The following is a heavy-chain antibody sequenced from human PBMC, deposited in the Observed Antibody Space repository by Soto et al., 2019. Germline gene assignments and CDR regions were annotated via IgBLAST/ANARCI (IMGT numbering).Heavy chain of an antibody. CDR2: ISAYHGNT. CDR1: VYTFTSYG. CDR3: ARDLGEDFDYLPAY. V-gene: IGHV1-18*01. Sequence: QVQLVQSGAEVKKPGASVKVSCKASVYTFTSYGISWVRQAPGQGLEWMGWISAYHGNTDYALKVQGRVTMTTETSTSTAYMELRGLRSDDTAVYYCARDLGEDFDYLPAYWGQGTLVTVSS. D-gene: IGHD3-9*01. J-gene: IGHJ4*02.